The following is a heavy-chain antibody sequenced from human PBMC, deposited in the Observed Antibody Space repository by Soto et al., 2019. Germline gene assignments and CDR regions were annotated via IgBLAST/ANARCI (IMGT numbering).Heavy chain of an antibody. D-gene: IGHD4-17*01. CDR3: AAVSLRTVTTTFTTFDP. V-gene: IGHV1-8*01. Sequence: ASVKVSCKTSGFSFTSYDYHWVRRGTGQGLEWLGWMNPNSGNTDYAQKFQGRLTLTRDTSMRTAYMELSGLRSDDTAVYYCAAVSLRTVTTTFTTFDPWGQGTLVTVSS. J-gene: IGHJ5*02. CDR2: MNPNSGNT. CDR1: GFSFTSYD.